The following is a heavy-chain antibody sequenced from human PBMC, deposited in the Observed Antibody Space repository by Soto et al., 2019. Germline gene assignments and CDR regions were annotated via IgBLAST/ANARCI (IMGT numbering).Heavy chain of an antibody. CDR3: AKDTVAATGHDAFDI. Sequence: EVHLVQSGGGFVQPGRSLRLSCAASGFRFDDYAMHWVRQAPGKGLEWVSGISRNSDSIGYADSVRGRFTISRDNAKNSRYLQMHSLRGEDTALYYGAKDTVAATGHDAFDIWGQGTMVTVSS. CDR1: GFRFDDYA. D-gene: IGHD2-15*01. CDR2: ISRNSDSI. V-gene: IGHV3-9*01. J-gene: IGHJ3*02.